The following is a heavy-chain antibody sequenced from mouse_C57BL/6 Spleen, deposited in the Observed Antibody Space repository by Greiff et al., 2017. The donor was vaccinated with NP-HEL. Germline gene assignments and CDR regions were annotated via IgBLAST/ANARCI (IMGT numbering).Heavy chain of an antibody. V-gene: IGHV1-66*01. CDR1: GYSFTSYY. Sequence: QVQLQQSGPELVKPGASVKISCKASGYSFTSYYIHWVKQRPGQGLAWIGWIYPGSGNTKYNEQFKGKATLTADTSSSTSYMQLSSLTSEDSAVYYCARGSFDYWGQGTTLTVSS. J-gene: IGHJ2*01. CDR2: IYPGSGNT. CDR3: ARGSFDY.